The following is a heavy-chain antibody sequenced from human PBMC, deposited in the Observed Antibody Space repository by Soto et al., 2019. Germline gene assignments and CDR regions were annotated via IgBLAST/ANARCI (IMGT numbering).Heavy chain of an antibody. Sequence: QVQLVQSGAEVKKPGSSVKVSCKASGGTFSSYAISWVRQAPGQGLEWMGGIIPIFGTANYAQKFQGRVTITADESTSTAYMELSRLRSEVTAVYYCARDRKYYYDSSGYYFDYWGQGTLVTVSS. D-gene: IGHD3-22*01. CDR2: IIPIFGTA. V-gene: IGHV1-69*01. CDR3: ARDRKYYYDSSGYYFDY. J-gene: IGHJ4*02. CDR1: GGTFSSYA.